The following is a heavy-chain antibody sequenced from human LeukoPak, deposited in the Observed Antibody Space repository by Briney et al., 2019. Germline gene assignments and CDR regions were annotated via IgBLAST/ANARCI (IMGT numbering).Heavy chain of an antibody. CDR3: ARVGHIVAAGTYDW. Sequence: PSETLSLTCTVSDASISGYYWSWIRQPPGKGLEWIGYIPYSGSPNYNPSLKSRVTISADTSKNQFSLNLSSVTAADTAVYYCARVGHIVAAGTYDWWGQGTLVTVSS. CDR1: DASISGYY. V-gene: IGHV4-59*08. D-gene: IGHD6-13*01. CDR2: IPYSGSP. J-gene: IGHJ4*02.